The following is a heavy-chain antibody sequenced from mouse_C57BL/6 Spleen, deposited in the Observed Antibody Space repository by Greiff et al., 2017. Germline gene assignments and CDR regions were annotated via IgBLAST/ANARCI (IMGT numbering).Heavy chain of an antibody. D-gene: IGHD1-1*01. Sequence: EVKLMESGGGLVKPGGSLKLSCAASGFTFSDYGMHWVRQAPEKGLEWVAYISSGSSTIYYADTVKGRFTISRDNAKNTLFLQMTSLRSEDTAMYYSARLRRGGYAMDYWGQGTSVTVSS. CDR2: ISSGSSTI. CDR3: ARLRRGGYAMDY. CDR1: GFTFSDYG. J-gene: IGHJ4*01. V-gene: IGHV5-17*01.